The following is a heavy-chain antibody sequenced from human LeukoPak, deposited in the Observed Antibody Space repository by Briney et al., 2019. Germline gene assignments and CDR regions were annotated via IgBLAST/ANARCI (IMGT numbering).Heavy chain of an antibody. D-gene: IGHD6-13*01. Sequence: GGSLRLSCAASGFTFSSYGMHWVRQAPGKGLEWVAFIRYDGSNKYYADSVKGRFTISRDNSKNTLYLQMNSLRAEETAVYYCARGQFGDFYSSSWGYWGQGTLVTVSS. CDR1: GFTFSSYG. V-gene: IGHV3-30*02. CDR3: ARGQFGDFYSSSWGY. CDR2: IRYDGSNK. J-gene: IGHJ4*02.